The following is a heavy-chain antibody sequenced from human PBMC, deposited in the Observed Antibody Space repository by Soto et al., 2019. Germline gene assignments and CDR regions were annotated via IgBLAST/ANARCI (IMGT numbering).Heavy chain of an antibody. CDR1: GFTFSSYA. J-gene: IGHJ4*02. D-gene: IGHD5-12*01. V-gene: IGHV3-23*01. CDR3: AKDRGHYSGYDYFDY. CDR2: ISGSGGST. Sequence: GGSLRLSCAASGFTFSSYAMSWVRQAPGKGLEWVSAISGSGGSTYYADSVKGRFTISRDNSKNTLYLQMNSLRAEDTAVYYCAKDRGHYSGYDYFDYWGQGTLVTVSS.